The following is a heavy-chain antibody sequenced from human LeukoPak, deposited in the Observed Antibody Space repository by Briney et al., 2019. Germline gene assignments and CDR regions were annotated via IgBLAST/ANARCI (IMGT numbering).Heavy chain of an antibody. CDR1: GYTFTGYY. CDR2: INPNSGGT. D-gene: IGHD3-3*01. CDR3: ARSYYDFWSGSGAFDI. V-gene: IGHV1-2*02. Sequence: ASVKVSCKASGYTFTGYYMHWVRQAPGQGLEWMGWINPNSGGTNYAQKFQGRVTITRNTSISTAYMELSSLRSEDTAVYYCARSYYDFWSGSGAFDIWGQGTMVTVSS. J-gene: IGHJ3*02.